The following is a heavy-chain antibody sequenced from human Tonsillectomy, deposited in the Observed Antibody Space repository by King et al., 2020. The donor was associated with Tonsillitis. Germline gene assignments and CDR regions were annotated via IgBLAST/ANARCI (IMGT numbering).Heavy chain of an antibody. D-gene: IGHD3-3*01. CDR1: GGSISSGSYY. CDR2: IYTSGST. CDR3: AITYYDFWSGYYGDD. V-gene: IGHV4-61*02. Sequence: QLQESGPGLVKPSQTLSLTCTVSGGSISSGSYYWSWIRQPAGKGLEWIGRIYTSGSTNYNPSLKSRVTMSVDTSKNQFSLKLSSVTAADTAVYYCAITYYDFWSGYYGDDWGQGTLVTVSS. J-gene: IGHJ4*02.